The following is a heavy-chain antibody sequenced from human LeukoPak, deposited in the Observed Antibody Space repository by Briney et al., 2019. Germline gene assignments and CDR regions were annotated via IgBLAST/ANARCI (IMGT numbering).Heavy chain of an antibody. J-gene: IGHJ4*02. CDR3: ARWRQGYYCDY. CDR1: GGSLSRFY. D-gene: IGHD3-3*01. Sequence: SDPLSLTCTVSGGSLSRFYWSWLRQPPGKGLEYIGYISYSGSTNYNPSLKSRVTISVDTSKNQFSLKLSSVTAADTAVYYCARWRQGYYCDYWVQGTLVTVSS. V-gene: IGHV4-59*07. CDR2: ISYSGST.